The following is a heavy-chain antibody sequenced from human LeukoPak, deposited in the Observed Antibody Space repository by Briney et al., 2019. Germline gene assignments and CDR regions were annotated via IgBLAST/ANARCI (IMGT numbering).Heavy chain of an antibody. Sequence: GGSLRLSCAASGFTFSNAWMSWVRQAPGKGLEWVGRIKSKTDGGTTDHAAPVKGRFTISRDDSKNTLYLQMNSLKTVDTAVYYCTTDEMHCSSTSCPVDYWGQGTLVTVSS. CDR3: TTDEMHCSSTSCPVDY. CDR2: IKSKTDGGTT. J-gene: IGHJ4*02. D-gene: IGHD2-2*01. CDR1: GFTFSNAW. V-gene: IGHV3-15*01.